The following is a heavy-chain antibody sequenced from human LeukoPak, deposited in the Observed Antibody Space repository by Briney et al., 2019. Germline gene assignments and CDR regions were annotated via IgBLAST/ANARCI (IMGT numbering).Heavy chain of an antibody. V-gene: IGHV1-2*02. Sequence: ASVKVTCKASGYXFTSFHICWVRQPPGQGLEWMGWINPNGGDTKYAQKFQGKVVMTRDTSMSTAYMELSRLRSDDRAVYYCARGHVEEWEPNFDFWGQGTLVTVSS. CDR3: ARGHVEEWEPNFDF. CDR1: GYXFTSFH. J-gene: IGHJ4*02. D-gene: IGHD1-26*01. CDR2: INPNGGDT.